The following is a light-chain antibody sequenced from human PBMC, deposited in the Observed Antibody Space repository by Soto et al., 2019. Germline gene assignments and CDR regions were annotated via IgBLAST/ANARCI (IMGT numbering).Light chain of an antibody. CDR3: QQYGSSPPIT. CDR2: DAS. V-gene: IGKV3-11*01. Sequence: EIVLTQSPATLSLSPGERATLSCRASQSVNNYVSWFQQRPGQSPRLLIFDASNRATGIPARFSGSGSGTDFTLTISSLEPEDAAVYYCQQYGSSPPITFGQGTRLEIK. J-gene: IGKJ5*01. CDR1: QSVNNY.